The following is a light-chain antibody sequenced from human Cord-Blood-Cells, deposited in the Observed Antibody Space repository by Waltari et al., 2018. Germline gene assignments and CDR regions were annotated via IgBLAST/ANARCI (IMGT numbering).Light chain of an antibody. Sequence: DIVMTQSPDFLAVSLGERAIINCKSSQSVLYSSNNKKYLAWYHQKPGQTPKLLIYWTSTRESGVPDRFSGSGSGTDVNLSISNLHAQVVAVYYCQQYYSTLWTYGQGTKVEI. CDR3: QQYYSTLWT. CDR1: QSVLYSSNNKKY. CDR2: WTS. V-gene: IGKV4-1*01. J-gene: IGKJ1*01.